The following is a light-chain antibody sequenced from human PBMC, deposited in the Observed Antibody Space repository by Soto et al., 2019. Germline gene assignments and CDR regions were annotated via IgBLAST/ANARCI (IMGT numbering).Light chain of an antibody. J-gene: IGKJ5*01. Sequence: EIVVTQSPVTLSVSPGDRVTLSCRTSQSVGSDLAWYQQRLGQAPRLLMYRASTKASGIPARFSGSGSGTELPLTISSLPAEDFAVYYCQQYSNWTFLNFGQGTRLDIE. V-gene: IGKV3-15*01. CDR1: QSVGSD. CDR3: QQYSNWTFLN. CDR2: RAS.